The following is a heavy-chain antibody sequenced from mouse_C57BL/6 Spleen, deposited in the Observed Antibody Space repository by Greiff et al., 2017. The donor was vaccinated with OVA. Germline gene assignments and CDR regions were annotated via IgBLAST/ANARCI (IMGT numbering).Heavy chain of an antibody. CDR3: ARRGVWLRGAMDY. J-gene: IGHJ4*01. Sequence: EVQLVESGPELVKPGASVKISCKASGYSFTGYYMNWVKQSPEKSLEWIGEINPSTGGTTYNQKFKAKATLTVDKSSSTAYMQLKSLTSEDSAVYYCARRGVWLRGAMDYWGQGTSVTVSS. CDR2: INPSTGGT. CDR1: GYSFTGYY. V-gene: IGHV1-42*01. D-gene: IGHD2-2*01.